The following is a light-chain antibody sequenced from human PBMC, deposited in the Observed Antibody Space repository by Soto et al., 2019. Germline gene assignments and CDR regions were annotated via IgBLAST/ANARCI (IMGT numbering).Light chain of an antibody. CDR1: QSVSSD. CDR3: QQYNNWPRT. V-gene: IGKV3-15*01. CDR2: GAS. J-gene: IGKJ1*01. Sequence: EIVMTHSPATLSVSPGERATLSCRASQSVSSDLAWYHQKPGQAPRLLIYGASTRATGIPARFSGSGSGTEFTLTINRLQSEDFAVYYCQQYNNWPRTFGQGTKVEIK.